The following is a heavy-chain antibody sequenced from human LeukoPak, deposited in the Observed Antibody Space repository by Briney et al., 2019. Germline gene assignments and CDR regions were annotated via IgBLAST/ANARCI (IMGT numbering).Heavy chain of an antibody. CDR1: GGSISSYY. D-gene: IGHD5-18*01. CDR3: ARGVYSYGYGFDY. Sequence: PSETLSLTCTVPGGSISSYYWNWIRQPPGKGLEWIGYIFYGGSTNYNPSLKSRVTISVDTSKNQFSLKLSSVTAADTAVYYCARGVYSYGYGFDYWGQGTLATVSS. J-gene: IGHJ4*02. V-gene: IGHV4-59*01. CDR2: IFYGGST.